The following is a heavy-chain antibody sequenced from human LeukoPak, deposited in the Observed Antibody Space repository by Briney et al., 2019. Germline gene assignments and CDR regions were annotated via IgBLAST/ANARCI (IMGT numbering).Heavy chain of an antibody. D-gene: IGHD6-13*01. CDR3: GKDVDGGGYSSPDY. V-gene: IGHV3-23*01. Sequence: GGSLRLSCVGSGFSFSTYGMTWVRQAPGKGLEWVSVISASGGTTNYADSVKGRFTISRDNSKNTVYLQMKSLRADDTAVYYCGKDVDGGGYSSPDYWGQGTLVTVSS. CDR1: GFSFSTYG. CDR2: ISASGGTT. J-gene: IGHJ4*02.